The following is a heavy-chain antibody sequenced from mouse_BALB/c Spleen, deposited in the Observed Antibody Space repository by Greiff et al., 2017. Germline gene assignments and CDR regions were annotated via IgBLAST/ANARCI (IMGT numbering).Heavy chain of an antibody. V-gene: IGHV5-12-2*01. J-gene: IGHJ2*01. CDR2: ISNGGGST. CDR1: GFTISSYT. Sequence: EVMLVESGGGLVQPGGSLKFSCAASGFTISSYTMSWVRQTPEKRLEWVAYISNGGGSTYYPDTVKGRFTITRDNAKNTLYLQMSSLKSEDTAMYYCARRGTTGHYFDYWGQGTTLTVSS. CDR3: ARRGTTGHYFDY. D-gene: IGHD1-1*01.